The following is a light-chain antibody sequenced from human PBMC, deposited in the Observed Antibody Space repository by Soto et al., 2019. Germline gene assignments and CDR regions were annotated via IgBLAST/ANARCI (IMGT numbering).Light chain of an antibody. CDR2: DSS. CDR3: QEFYSAPPYT. V-gene: IGKV3-11*01. CDR1: QTVSSF. Sequence: VLTQSPATLSLSPGERATLSCRASQTVSSFLAWYQQKPGQAPRLLIHDSSDRATGIPARFSGSGSGTDFTLTISSLEPEDVAVYYCQEFYSAPPYTFGQGTKLEIK. J-gene: IGKJ2*01.